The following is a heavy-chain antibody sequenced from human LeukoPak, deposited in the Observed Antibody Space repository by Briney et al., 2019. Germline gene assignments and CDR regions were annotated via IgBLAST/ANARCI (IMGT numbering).Heavy chain of an antibody. Sequence: GASVKVSCKASGDTFNNYAISWVRQVPGQGLEWMGGIIPIFGTAKYAQKFQGRVTITTDESTSTAYMELSSLRSEDTAVYYCARAHCSGGSCYSFYWYFDLWGRGTLVSVSS. D-gene: IGHD2-15*01. J-gene: IGHJ2*01. CDR2: IIPIFGTA. CDR3: ARAHCSGGSCYSFYWYFDL. CDR1: GDTFNNYA. V-gene: IGHV1-69*05.